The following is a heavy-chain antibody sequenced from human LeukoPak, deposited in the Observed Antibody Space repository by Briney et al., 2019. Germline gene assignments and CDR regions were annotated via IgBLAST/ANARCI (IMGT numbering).Heavy chain of an antibody. V-gene: IGHV1-2*06. Sequence: ASVKVSCKASGYTFTVYYMHWVRQAPGQGLEWMGRINPNSGGTNYAQKFQGRVTMTRDTSISTAYMELSRLRSDDTAVYCCARTRRYYYDSSGYYDYDYWGQGTLVTVSS. J-gene: IGHJ4*02. CDR3: ARTRRYYYDSSGYYDYDY. D-gene: IGHD3-22*01. CDR2: INPNSGGT. CDR1: GYTFTVYY.